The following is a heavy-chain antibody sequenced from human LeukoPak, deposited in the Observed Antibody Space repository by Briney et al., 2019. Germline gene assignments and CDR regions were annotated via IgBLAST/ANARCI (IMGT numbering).Heavy chain of an antibody. CDR1: GYTFTDYY. D-gene: IGHD5-18*01. CDR2: INPSSGGT. V-gene: IGHV1-2*02. J-gene: IGHJ4*02. Sequence: ASVKVSCKASGYTFTDYYIHWVRQAPGQGLEWMGWINPSSGGTAYAQKFQGRVTMTTDTSIITAYMEMNRLTSDDTAVYYCARARYVDTAMAGIGDYWGQGTLVTVSS. CDR3: ARARYVDTAMAGIGDY.